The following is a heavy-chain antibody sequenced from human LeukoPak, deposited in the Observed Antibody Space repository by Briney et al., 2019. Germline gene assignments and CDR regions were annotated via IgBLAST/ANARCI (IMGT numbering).Heavy chain of an antibody. CDR3: AKFDYYDSSGYLSLPHYYYYYYMDV. D-gene: IGHD3-22*01. V-gene: IGHV3-23*01. CDR2: ISGSGGST. Sequence: PGGSLRLSCAASGFTLSTYSLNWVRQAPGKGLEWVSAISGSGGSTYYADSVKGRFTISRDNSKNTLYLQMNSLRAEDTAVYYCAKFDYYDSSGYLSLPHYYYYYYMDVWGKGTTVTVSS. J-gene: IGHJ6*03. CDR1: GFTLSTYS.